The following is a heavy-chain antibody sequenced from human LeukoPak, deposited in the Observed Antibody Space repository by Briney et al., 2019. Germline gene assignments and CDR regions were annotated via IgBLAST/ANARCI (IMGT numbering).Heavy chain of an antibody. V-gene: IGHV3-23*01. CDR3: ATEVPSSFEVVTYNWFDP. CDR2: ISGSGGST. J-gene: IGHJ5*02. CDR1: GFTFSSYA. Sequence: GGSLRLLRGASGFTFSSYAMSWVRQAPGKGLEWVSAISGSGGSTYYIDSVKGRFSIASDNSKHMLYLQINSLRAEDTAVYYCATEVPSSFEVVTYNWFDPWGQGTLVTVSS. D-gene: IGHD3-3*01.